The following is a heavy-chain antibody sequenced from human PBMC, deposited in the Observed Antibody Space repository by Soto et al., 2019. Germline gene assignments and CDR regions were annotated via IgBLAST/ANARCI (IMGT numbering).Heavy chain of an antibody. V-gene: IGHV1-3*01. CDR3: ARGIPGSCGGATCYSGWFDP. CDR2: INAGNGNT. J-gene: IGHJ5*02. CDR1: GDTFTSYA. Sequence: ASVKASCKASGDTFTSYAMHWVRQAPGQRLEWMGWINAGNGNTKYSQKFQGRVTMTSNTSISTAYMELSSLRFEDTAVYYCARGIPGSCGGATCYSGWFDPWGQGTLVTVSS. D-gene: IGHD2-15*01.